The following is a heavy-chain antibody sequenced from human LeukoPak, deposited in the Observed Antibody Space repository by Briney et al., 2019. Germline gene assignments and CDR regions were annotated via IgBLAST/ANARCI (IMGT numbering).Heavy chain of an antibody. Sequence: SETLSLTCNVSGGAISSTAYYWGWIRQPPGKGLEWIGSIYYSGSTYYNPSLNSRVTISVDTSHNQFSLKLNSVTAADTALYYCARHPPYGSRNWGAYYFNSWGQGTLVTVSS. CDR2: IYYSGST. J-gene: IGHJ4*02. D-gene: IGHD3-10*01. V-gene: IGHV4-39*01. CDR3: ARHPPYGSRNWGAYYFNS. CDR1: GGAISSTAYY.